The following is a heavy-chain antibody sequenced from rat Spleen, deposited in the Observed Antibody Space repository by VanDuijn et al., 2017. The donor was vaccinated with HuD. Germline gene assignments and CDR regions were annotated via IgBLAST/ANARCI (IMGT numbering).Heavy chain of an antibody. D-gene: IGHD1-6*01. CDR2: INSSGSP. Sequence: EVQLQESGPGLVKPSQSLSLTCSVTGYSITSSYRWNWIRKFPGNKLEWMGYINSSGSPNYNPSLKSRISITRDTSKNQFFLQVNSVTTEDTATYYCARWDMYTTDYYSPHFDYWGQGVMVTVSS. CDR3: ARWDMYTTDYYSPHFDY. V-gene: IGHV3-3*01. CDR1: GYSITSSYR. J-gene: IGHJ2*01.